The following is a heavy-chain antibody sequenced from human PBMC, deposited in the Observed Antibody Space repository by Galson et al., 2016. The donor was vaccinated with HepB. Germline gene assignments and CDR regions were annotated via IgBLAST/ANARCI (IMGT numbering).Heavy chain of an antibody. CDR3: ARDGYYYAMDV. CDR1: GFTFNTHW. CDR2: IKYDGSEG. Sequence: SLRLSCAASGFTFNTHWMSWVRQAPGKGLEWVANIKYDGSEGYYVDSVKGRVTVSRDNAKSSLYLQMNSLRADDTAVYYCARDGYYYAMDVWGQGTTVTVSS. J-gene: IGHJ6*02. V-gene: IGHV3-7*03.